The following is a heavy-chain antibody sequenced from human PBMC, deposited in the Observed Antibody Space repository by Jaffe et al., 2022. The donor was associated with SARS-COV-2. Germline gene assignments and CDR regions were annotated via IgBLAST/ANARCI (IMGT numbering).Heavy chain of an antibody. CDR2: INHSGST. D-gene: IGHD1-26*01. CDR3: ARGWELRVFVDV. CDR1: GGSFSGYY. Sequence: QVQLQQWGAGLLKPSETLSLTCAVYGGSFSGYYWSWIRQPPGKGLEWIGEINHSGSTNYNPSLKSRVTISVDTSKNQFSLKLSSVTAADTAVYYCARGWELRVFVDVWGKGTTVTVSS. V-gene: IGHV4-34*01. J-gene: IGHJ6*04.